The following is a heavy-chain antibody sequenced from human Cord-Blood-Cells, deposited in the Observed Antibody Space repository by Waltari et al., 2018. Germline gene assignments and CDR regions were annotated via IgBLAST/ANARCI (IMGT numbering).Heavy chain of an antibody. Sequence: QVQLQQWGAGLLKPSETLSLTCAVYGGSFSGYYWSWIRQPPGKGLEGSGEINPSGSTNYNRSLMSRVTISVDTSKNRFSLKLSSLTAADTAVYYCARHVSRATTYWYFDLWGRGTLVTVSS. CDR3: ARHVSRATTYWYFDL. CDR2: INPSGST. J-gene: IGHJ2*01. V-gene: IGHV4-34*01. D-gene: IGHD1-26*01. CDR1: GGSFSGYY.